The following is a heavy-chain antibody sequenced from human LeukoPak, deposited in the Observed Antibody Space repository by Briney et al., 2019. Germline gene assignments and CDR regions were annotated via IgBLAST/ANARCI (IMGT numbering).Heavy chain of an antibody. V-gene: IGHV5-51*01. CDR1: GYSFTSYW. J-gene: IGHJ4*02. D-gene: IGHD2-2*01. Sequence: GESLKISCKVSGYSFTSYWIGWVRQMPGKGLEWVGIIYPDDSDTRYSPSLQDQVTISADKSISTAYLQWSSLKASDTAMYYCARLVPAVYYFDYWGQGTLVTVSS. CDR3: ARLVPAVYYFDY. CDR2: IYPDDSDT.